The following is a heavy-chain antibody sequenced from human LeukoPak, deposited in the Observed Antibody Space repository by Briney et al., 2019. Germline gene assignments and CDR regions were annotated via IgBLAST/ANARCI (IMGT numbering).Heavy chain of an antibody. Sequence: GGSLRLSCAASGFTFSNYWMSWVRQAPGKGLEWVAIIKQDGSEKYYVDAVEGRFTISRDNAKNSLYLQMNSLRAEDTAVYYCARVEGATGGPLDIWGQGTMVTVSS. V-gene: IGHV3-7*04. CDR2: IKQDGSEK. CDR1: GFTFSNYW. CDR3: ARVEGATGGPLDI. D-gene: IGHD1-14*01. J-gene: IGHJ3*02.